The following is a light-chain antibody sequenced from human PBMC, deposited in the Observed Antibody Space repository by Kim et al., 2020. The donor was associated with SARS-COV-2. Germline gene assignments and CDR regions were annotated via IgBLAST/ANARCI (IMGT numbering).Light chain of an antibody. CDR3: QQYGSTPHS. CDR2: GVS. J-gene: IGKJ2*01. CDR1: QTISASY. Sequence: EIVLTQSPGILSLSPGERATLSCRASQTISASYLVWYQQNAGQAPSLLIYGVSKRATGIPDRFSGSGSGTDFTLTISRLEPEDFAVYYSQQYGSTPHSFGQ. V-gene: IGKV3-20*01.